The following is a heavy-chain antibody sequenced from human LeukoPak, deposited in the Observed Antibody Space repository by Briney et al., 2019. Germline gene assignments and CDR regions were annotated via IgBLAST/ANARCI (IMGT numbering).Heavy chain of an antibody. CDR3: ARRYRGGSGSYYSPIDY. CDR1: GYSFTSYW. Sequence: GESPKIPCKGSGYSFTSYWIGWGRQMPGEGLEGMGIIYPGDSDTRYSPSFQGQVTISADKSISTAYLQWSSLKASDTAMYYCARRYRGGSGSYYSPIDYWGQGTLVTVSS. V-gene: IGHV5-51*01. J-gene: IGHJ4*02. D-gene: IGHD3-10*01. CDR2: IYPGDSDT.